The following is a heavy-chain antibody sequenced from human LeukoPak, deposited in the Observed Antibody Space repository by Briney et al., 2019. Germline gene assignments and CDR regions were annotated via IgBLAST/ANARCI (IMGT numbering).Heavy chain of an antibody. J-gene: IGHJ3*02. CDR3: ARAPYYYDSSGYLHDAFDI. CDR1: GFTFSSYA. V-gene: IGHV3-23*01. D-gene: IGHD3-22*01. Sequence: GGSLRLSCAASGFTFSSYAMSWVRQAPGKGLEWVSAISGSGGSTYYADSVKGRFTISRDNSKNTLYLQMNSLRAEDTAVYYCARAPYYYDSSGYLHDAFDIWGQGTMVTVSS. CDR2: ISGSGGST.